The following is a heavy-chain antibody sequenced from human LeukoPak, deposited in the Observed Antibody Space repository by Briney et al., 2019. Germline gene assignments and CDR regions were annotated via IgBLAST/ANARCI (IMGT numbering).Heavy chain of an antibody. Sequence: PSETLSLTCSVSDGPISSSGDYWGWIRQPPGKGLEWIANIYYTGSIFYNPSLKSRVTISVDTSKSQFSLKLSSVTAADTAVYYCARLRDYNWNYGWFDPWGQGILVTVSS. D-gene: IGHD1-7*01. V-gene: IGHV4-39*01. CDR1: DGPISSSGDY. CDR2: IYYTGSI. J-gene: IGHJ5*02. CDR3: ARLRDYNWNYGWFDP.